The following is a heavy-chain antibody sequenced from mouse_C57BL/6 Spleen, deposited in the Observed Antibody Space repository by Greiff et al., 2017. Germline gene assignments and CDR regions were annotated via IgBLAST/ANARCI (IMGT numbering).Heavy chain of an antibody. V-gene: IGHV1-82*01. CDR2: IYPGDGDT. D-gene: IGHD2-2*01. Sequence: QVQLQQSGPELVKPGASVKISCKASGYAFSSSWMNWVKQRPGKGLEWIGRIYPGDGDTDYNGKFKGKATLTADKSSSTAYMQLSSLTSEDSAVYFCARSGGYDPGDAYWGQGTLVTVSA. CDR1: GYAFSSSW. J-gene: IGHJ3*01. CDR3: ARSGGYDPGDAY.